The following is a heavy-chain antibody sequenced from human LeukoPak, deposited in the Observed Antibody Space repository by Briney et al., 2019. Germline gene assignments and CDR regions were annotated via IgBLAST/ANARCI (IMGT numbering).Heavy chain of an antibody. CDR2: ISVYNGVT. CDR3: ARDDSGWFDP. Sequence: GASVKVSCKTSGFTFTRHGISWVRQAPGQRLEWMAWISVYNGVTNYAQKLQGRVTLTTDTSTSTGYMELRSLTSGDTAVYYCARDDSGWFDPWGQGTLVTVSS. D-gene: IGHD1-26*01. V-gene: IGHV1-18*01. CDR1: GFTFTRHG. J-gene: IGHJ5*02.